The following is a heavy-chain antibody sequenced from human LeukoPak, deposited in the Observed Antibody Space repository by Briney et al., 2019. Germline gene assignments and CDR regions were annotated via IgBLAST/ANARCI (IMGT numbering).Heavy chain of an antibody. CDR3: ARRGYCSSTSCYAQFDP. D-gene: IGHD2-2*03. CDR1: GGSISSGDYY. CDR2: IYYSGST. V-gene: IGHV4-61*08. Sequence: SETLSLTCSVSGGSISSGDYYWSWIRQPPGKGLEWIGYIYYSGSTNYNPSLKSRVTISVDTSKNQFSLKLSSVTAADTAVYYRARRGYCSSTSCYAQFDPWGQGTLVTVSS. J-gene: IGHJ5*02.